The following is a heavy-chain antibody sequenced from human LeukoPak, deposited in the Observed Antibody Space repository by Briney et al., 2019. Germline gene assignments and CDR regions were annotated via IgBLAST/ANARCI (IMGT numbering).Heavy chain of an antibody. V-gene: IGHV3-48*01. CDR3: ARSTEWFADY. J-gene: IGHJ4*02. Sequence: GGSLRLSCAASGFNFNVYSMNWVRQAPGKGLEWVSYMTSDSNTKYYADSVRGRFTISRDNAKKSVYLEMSNLRADDTAMYYCARSTEWFADYWGQGTLVTVSS. D-gene: IGHD3-3*01. CDR2: MTSDSNTK. CDR1: GFNFNVYS.